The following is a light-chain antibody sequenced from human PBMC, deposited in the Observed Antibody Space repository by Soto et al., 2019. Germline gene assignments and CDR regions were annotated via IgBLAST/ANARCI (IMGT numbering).Light chain of an antibody. CDR3: QQRTNWPPT. CDR1: QSVTTY. Sequence: EVVLTQSPATPSLYPGESATLSCRASQSVTTYLAWYQHKPGQAPRLLIYDASSRATGIPARFSGSGSGTDFTLTISSLEPEDFAIYYCQQRTNWPPTFGGGTKVDIK. V-gene: IGKV3-11*01. CDR2: DAS. J-gene: IGKJ4*01.